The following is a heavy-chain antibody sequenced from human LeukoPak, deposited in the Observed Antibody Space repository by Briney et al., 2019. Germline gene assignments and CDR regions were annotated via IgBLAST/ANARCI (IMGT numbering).Heavy chain of an antibody. Sequence: ASVKVSCKASGYTFTSYGISWVRQAPGQGLEWMGWISAYNGNTNYAQKLQGRVTMTTDTSTSTAYMELRSLRSDDTAVYYCARDRGGGIPIFGLDPFDYWGQGTLVTVSS. CDR2: ISAYNGNT. J-gene: IGHJ4*02. CDR1: GYTFTSYG. V-gene: IGHV1-18*01. CDR3: ARDRGGGIPIFGLDPFDY. D-gene: IGHD3-3*01.